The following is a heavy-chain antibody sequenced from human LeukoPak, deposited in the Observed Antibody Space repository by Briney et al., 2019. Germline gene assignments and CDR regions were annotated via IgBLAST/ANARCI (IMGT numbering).Heavy chain of an antibody. CDR2: ISYDGSNK. Sequence: PGGSLRLSCAASGFTFSSYGMHWVRQAPGKGLEWVAVISYDGSNKYYADSVKGRFTISRDNSKNTLYLQVNSLRAEDTAVYYCAKDQESLWFGESHPTPMDVWGQGTTVTVSS. V-gene: IGHV3-30*18. CDR3: AKDQESLWFGESHPTPMDV. J-gene: IGHJ6*02. D-gene: IGHD3-10*01. CDR1: GFTFSSYG.